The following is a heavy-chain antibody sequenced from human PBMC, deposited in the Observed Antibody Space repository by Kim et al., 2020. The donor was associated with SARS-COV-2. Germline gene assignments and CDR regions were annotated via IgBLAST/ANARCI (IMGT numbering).Heavy chain of an antibody. V-gene: IGHV3-9*01. J-gene: IGHJ4*02. D-gene: IGHD6-13*01. CDR1: GFTFGDYA. CDR3: AKEQQLVHWALRAYYYFDY. CDR2: ISWNSGSI. Sequence: GGSLRLSCAASGFTFGDYAMHWVRQAPGKGLEWVSGISWNSGSIGYADSVKGRFTISRDNAKNSLYLQMNSLRAEDTALYYCAKEQQLVHWALRAYYYFDYWGQGTLVTVSS.